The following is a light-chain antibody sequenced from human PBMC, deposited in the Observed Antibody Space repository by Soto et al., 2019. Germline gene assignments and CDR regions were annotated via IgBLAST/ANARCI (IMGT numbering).Light chain of an antibody. CDR1: QSVSSY. Sequence: EIVLTQSPATLSLSPGERATLSCRASQSVSSYLAWYQQKPGQTPRLLIYDATIRATGIPARFSGSGSGTDFPLTISRLEPEYVADYYCQQRTIWWTFGQGTKVEIK. CDR3: QQRTIWWT. CDR2: DAT. J-gene: IGKJ1*01. V-gene: IGKV3-11*01.